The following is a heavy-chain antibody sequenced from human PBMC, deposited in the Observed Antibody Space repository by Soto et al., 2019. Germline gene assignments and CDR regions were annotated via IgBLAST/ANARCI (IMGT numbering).Heavy chain of an antibody. Sequence: EASVKVSCKASGYTYTTYVIRWVRQEPGQGLEWMGWLSPYSGNTDFAQKFQGRVSMTRDTSTSTAYVELRSLTSDDTAVYYCVREAGYYGAFDIWGQGTMVTVSS. V-gene: IGHV1-18*01. CDR2: LSPYSGNT. D-gene: IGHD3-10*01. CDR3: VREAGYYGAFDI. CDR1: GYTYTTYV. J-gene: IGHJ3*02.